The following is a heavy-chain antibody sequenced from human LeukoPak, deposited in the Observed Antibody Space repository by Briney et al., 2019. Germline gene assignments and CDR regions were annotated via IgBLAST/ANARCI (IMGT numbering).Heavy chain of an antibody. V-gene: IGHV3-74*01. Sequence: GSLRLSCAASGFTFSSYWMHWVRQAPGKGLVWVSRINSDVSSTSYADSVKGRFTISRDNAKNTLYLQMNSLRAEDTAVYYCATQQNCDFWSGADYGGDWFDPWGQGTLVTVSS. CDR1: GFTFSSYW. J-gene: IGHJ5*02. CDR2: INSDVSST. D-gene: IGHD3-3*01. CDR3: ATQQNCDFWSGADYGGDWFDP.